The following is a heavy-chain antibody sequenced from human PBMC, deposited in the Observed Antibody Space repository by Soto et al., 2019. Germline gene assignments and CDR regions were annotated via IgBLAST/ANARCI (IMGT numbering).Heavy chain of an antibody. Sequence: SGPTLVNPTQTLTLTCTFSGFSLSTRGVGVGWIRQPPGKALEWLALIYWDDDKRYSPSLKTRLTITKDTSKNQVVLTMTNMDPVDTATDSCAQIGVSRWLDFWGQGTLVTV. CDR3: AQIGVSRWLDF. J-gene: IGHJ4*02. CDR2: IYWDDDK. V-gene: IGHV2-5*02. CDR1: GFSLSTRGVG. D-gene: IGHD6-13*01.